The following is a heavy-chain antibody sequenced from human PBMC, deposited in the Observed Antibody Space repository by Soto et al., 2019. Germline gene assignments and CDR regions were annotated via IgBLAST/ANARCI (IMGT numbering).Heavy chain of an antibody. CDR1: GFTFSSYA. V-gene: IGHV3-23*01. Sequence: EVQLLESGGGLVQPGGSLRLSCAASGFTFSSYAMSWVRQAPGKGLEWVSAISGSGGSTYYADSVKGRFTISRDNSKNTLYLQMNSLRAEDTAVYYCAKDLVFSGHNRGYSGYDEIGYSSGWYSNYWGQGTLVTVSS. D-gene: IGHD6-19*01. J-gene: IGHJ4*02. CDR2: ISGSGGST. CDR3: AKDLVFSGHNRGYSGYDEIGYSSGWYSNY.